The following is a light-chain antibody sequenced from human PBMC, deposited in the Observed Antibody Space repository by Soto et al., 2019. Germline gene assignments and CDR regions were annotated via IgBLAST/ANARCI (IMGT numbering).Light chain of an antibody. Sequence: EARATLSCMTSQSVSSNHLARYQQKPGQAPRLLIRGASNRATGIPARFSAVGSGTEFTLTISSLQSEDFGVYYCQQYKKWPQTFGQGTGLEI. CDR1: QSVSSN. CDR2: GAS. CDR3: QQYKKWPQT. J-gene: IGKJ5*01. V-gene: IGKV3-15*01.